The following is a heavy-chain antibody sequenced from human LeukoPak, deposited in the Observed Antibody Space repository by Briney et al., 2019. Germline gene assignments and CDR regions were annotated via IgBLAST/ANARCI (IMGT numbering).Heavy chain of an antibody. CDR2: INPNSGGT. D-gene: IGHD3-22*01. V-gene: IGHV1-2*02. J-gene: IGHJ4*02. CDR1: GYTFTGYY. CDR3: AREGGYYDSSGGPMYYFDY. Sequence: ASVKVSCKASGYTFTGYYMHWVRQAPGQGLEWMGWINPNSGGTNYAQKLQGRVTMTTDTSTSTAYMELRSLRSDDTAVYYCAREGGYYDSSGGPMYYFDYWGQGTLVTVSS.